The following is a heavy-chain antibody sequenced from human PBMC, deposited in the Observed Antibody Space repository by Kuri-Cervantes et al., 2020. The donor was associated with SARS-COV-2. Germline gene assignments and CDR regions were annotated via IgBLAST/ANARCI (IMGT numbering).Heavy chain of an antibody. CDR2: INHSGST. D-gene: IGHD3-3*01. J-gene: IGHJ3*02. CDR1: GGSFSGYY. V-gene: IGHV4-34*01. CDR3: ARFGMYYDFWSGYRSPDAFDI. Sequence: SETLSLTCAVYGGSFSGYYWSWIRQPPGKGLEWIGEINHSGSTNYNPSLKSRVTISVDTSKNQLSLKLSSVTAADTAVYYCARFGMYYDFWSGYRSPDAFDIWGQGTMVTVSS.